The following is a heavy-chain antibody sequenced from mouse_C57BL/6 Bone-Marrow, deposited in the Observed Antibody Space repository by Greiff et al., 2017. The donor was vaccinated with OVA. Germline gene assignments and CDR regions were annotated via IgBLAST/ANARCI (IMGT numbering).Heavy chain of an antibody. Sequence: VQLKESGGGLVKPGGSLKLSCAASGFTFSSYGMSWVRQTPDKRLEWVATISSGGSYTYYPDSVKGRFTISRDNAKNTLYLQMSSLKSEDTAMYYCASPLRDYAMDYWGQGTSVTVSS. J-gene: IGHJ4*01. CDR2: ISSGGSYT. CDR3: ASPLRDYAMDY. V-gene: IGHV5-6*01. CDR1: GFTFSSYG. D-gene: IGHD1-1*01.